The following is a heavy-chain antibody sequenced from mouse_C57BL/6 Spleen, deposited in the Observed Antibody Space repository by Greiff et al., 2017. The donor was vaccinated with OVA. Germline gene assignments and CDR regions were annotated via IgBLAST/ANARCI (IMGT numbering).Heavy chain of an antibody. CDR2: IYPGSGST. J-gene: IGHJ1*03. D-gene: IGHD1-1*01. CDR3: ARRGIYDWYFDV. V-gene: IGHV1-55*01. Sequence: QVQLKQPGAELVKPGASVKMSCKASGYTFTSYWITWVKQRPGQGLEWIGDIYPGSGSTNYNEKFKSKATLTVDTSSSTAYMQLSSLTSEDSAVYYCARRGIYDWYFDVWGTGTTVTVSS. CDR1: GYTFTSYW.